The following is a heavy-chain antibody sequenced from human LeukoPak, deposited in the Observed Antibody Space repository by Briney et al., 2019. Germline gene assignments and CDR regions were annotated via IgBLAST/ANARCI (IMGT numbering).Heavy chain of an antibody. CDR2: ISNNGGST. Sequence: TGGSLRLSCAASGFPFSSYAMHWVRQAPGKGLELVSTISNNGGSTYFANSVKGRFTISRENSKNTLFLQMGSLRPEDMAVYYCARDPHCDTTTCLSYFDYWGRGTLVTVSS. CDR3: ARDPHCDTTTCLSYFDY. V-gene: IGHV3-64*01. J-gene: IGHJ4*02. D-gene: IGHD2-2*01. CDR1: GFPFSSYA.